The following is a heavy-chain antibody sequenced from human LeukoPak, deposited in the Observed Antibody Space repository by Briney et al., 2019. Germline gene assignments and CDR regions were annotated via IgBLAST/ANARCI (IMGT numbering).Heavy chain of an antibody. V-gene: IGHV3-23*01. CDR3: ARMVRGVIIGAYFDY. J-gene: IGHJ4*02. Sequence: GGSLRLSCAASGFTFSSYAMSWVRQAPGKGLEWVSAISGSGGSTYYADSVKGRFTISRDNSKNTLYLQMNSLRAEDTAVYYCARMVRGVIIGAYFDYWGQGTLVTVSS. CDR1: GFTFSSYA. CDR2: ISGSGGST. D-gene: IGHD3-10*01.